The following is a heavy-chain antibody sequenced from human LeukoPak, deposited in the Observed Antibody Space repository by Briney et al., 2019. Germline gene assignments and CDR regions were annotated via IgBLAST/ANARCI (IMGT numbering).Heavy chain of an antibody. CDR3: AKGQLWLQDYYYYMDV. CDR2: IRYDGSNK. V-gene: IGHV3-30*02. J-gene: IGHJ6*03. Sequence: GGSLRLSCAASGFTFSSYGMHWVRQAPGKGLEWVAFIRYDGSNKYYADSVKGRFTISRDNSKNTLYLQMNSLRAEDTAVYYCAKGQLWLQDYYYYMDVWAKGPRSPSP. D-gene: IGHD5-18*01. CDR1: GFTFSSYG.